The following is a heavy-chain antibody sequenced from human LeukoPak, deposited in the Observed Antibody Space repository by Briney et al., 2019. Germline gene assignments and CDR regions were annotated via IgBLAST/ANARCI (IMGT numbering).Heavy chain of an antibody. CDR1: GYIFTGYY. V-gene: IGHV1-2*02. J-gene: IGHJ4*02. CDR2: INPNSGGT. CDR3: ARVAGRGTAMATPLGY. Sequence: GASVKVSCKASGYIFTGYYMHWVRQAPGQGLEWMGWINPNSGGTNYAQKFQGRVTMTRDTSISTAYMELSRLRSDDTAVYYCARVAGRGTAMATPLGYWGQGTLVTVSS. D-gene: IGHD5-18*01.